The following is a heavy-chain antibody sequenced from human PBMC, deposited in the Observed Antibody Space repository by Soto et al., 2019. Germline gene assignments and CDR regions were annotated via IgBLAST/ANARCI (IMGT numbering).Heavy chain of an antibody. J-gene: IGHJ4*02. V-gene: IGHV4-59*01. CDR2: VYNSGST. D-gene: IGHD6-13*01. CDR3: ARYRREAVAGYTLDN. Sequence: QVQLQESGPGLVKASETLSLTCTASGGSISSNYWTWIRQPPGKGLEWIGYVYNSGSTNYNPSLRSRVTISEDTSKSQFSLKVKSMTAADTAVYYCARYRREAVAGYTLDNWGQGILVTVSS. CDR1: GGSISSNY.